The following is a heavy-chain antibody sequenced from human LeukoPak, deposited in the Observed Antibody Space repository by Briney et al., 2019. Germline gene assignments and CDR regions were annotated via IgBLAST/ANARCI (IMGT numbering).Heavy chain of an antibody. J-gene: IGHJ4*02. CDR1: GFTFSSYS. V-gene: IGHV3-21*01. Sequence: GGSLRLSCAASGFTFSSYSMNWVRQAPGKGPEWVSSISSSSSYIYYADSVKGRFTISRDNAKNSLYLQMNSLRAEDTAVYYCAREDTAMVLYYFDYWGQGTLVTVSS. D-gene: IGHD5-18*01. CDR3: AREDTAMVLYYFDY. CDR2: ISSSSSYI.